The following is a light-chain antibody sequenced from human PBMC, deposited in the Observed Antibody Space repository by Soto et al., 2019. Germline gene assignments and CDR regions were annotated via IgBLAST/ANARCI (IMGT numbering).Light chain of an antibody. V-gene: IGLV2-8*01. CDR1: SSDVGGYNY. Sequence: QSALTQPPSASGSPGQSVTISCTGTSSDVGGYNYVSWYQQHPGKAPQLMIYEVSKRPSGVPDRFSGSKSGNTASLTVSGLQAEDEADYYCSSYAGINNLVFGGGTKLTVL. CDR3: SSYAGINNLV. CDR2: EVS. J-gene: IGLJ2*01.